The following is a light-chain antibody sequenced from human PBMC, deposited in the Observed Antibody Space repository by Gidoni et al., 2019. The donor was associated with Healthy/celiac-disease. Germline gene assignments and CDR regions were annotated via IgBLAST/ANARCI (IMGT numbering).Light chain of an antibody. CDR1: QSISSY. J-gene: IGKJ5*01. Sequence: DIQMTQSPSSLSASVGDRVTITCRASQSISSYLNWYQQKPGKAPKLLIYAASSLQSGVPSRFSGSGSGTDVTLTISSLQPEDFATYYCQQSYSTPRFGQXTRLEIK. CDR2: AAS. V-gene: IGKV1-39*01. CDR3: QQSYSTPR.